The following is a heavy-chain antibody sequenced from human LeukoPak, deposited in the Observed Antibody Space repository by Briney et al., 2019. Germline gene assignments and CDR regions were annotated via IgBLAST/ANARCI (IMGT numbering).Heavy chain of an antibody. CDR1: GGSISSSY. V-gene: IGHV4-59*08. D-gene: IGHD4-11*01. J-gene: IGHJ4*02. CDR2: IYYSGST. Sequence: PADTLSLTCTVSGGSISSSYWSWIRQPPGKGLEWIGYIYYSGSTNYNPSLKSRVTISVDTSKNQFSLKLNTVTAADTAVYYCARQGPLTTAVTTRTNPFDYWGQGTLVTVSS. CDR3: ARQGPLTTAVTTRTNPFDY.